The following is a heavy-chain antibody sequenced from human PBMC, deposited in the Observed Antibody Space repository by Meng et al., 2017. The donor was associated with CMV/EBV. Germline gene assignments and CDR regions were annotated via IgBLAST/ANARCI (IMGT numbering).Heavy chain of an antibody. Sequence: SVNASCKASGGTFSSYAISWVRQAPGQGLEWMGGIIPIFGTANYAQKFQGRVTITTDESTSTAYMELSSLRSEDTAVYYCARDRIAAAGSYYYYGMDVWGQGTTVTVSS. D-gene: IGHD6-13*01. CDR2: IIPIFGTA. V-gene: IGHV1-69*05. J-gene: IGHJ6*02. CDR1: GGTFSSYA. CDR3: ARDRIAAAGSYYYYGMDV.